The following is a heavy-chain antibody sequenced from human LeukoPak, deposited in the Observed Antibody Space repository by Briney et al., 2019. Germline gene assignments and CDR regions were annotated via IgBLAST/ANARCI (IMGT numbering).Heavy chain of an antibody. V-gene: IGHV3-21*01. CDR3: ARGSGNYCVDY. J-gene: IGHJ4*02. D-gene: IGHD1-7*01. CDR1: GFTFSTYT. CDR2: ISSSGSYI. Sequence: GRSLRLSCAASGFTFSTYTMNWGRQAPGKGLEWVSSISSSGSYIYYADSVKGRFTISRDNTNNSLYLQISSLRAEDTAVYYCARGSGNYCVDYWGQGTLVTVSS.